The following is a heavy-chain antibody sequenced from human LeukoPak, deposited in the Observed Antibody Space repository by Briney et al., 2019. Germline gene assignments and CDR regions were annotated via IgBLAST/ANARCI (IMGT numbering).Heavy chain of an antibody. Sequence: ASVKVSCKASGYTFTGYYMHWVRQAPGPGLEWMGRINPNSGGTNYAQKFQGRVTMTRDTSISTAYMELSRLRSDDTAVYYCARDYDILTGYYMCDYWGQGTLVTVSS. J-gene: IGHJ4*02. D-gene: IGHD3-9*01. CDR1: GYTFTGYY. V-gene: IGHV1-2*06. CDR3: ARDYDILTGYYMCDY. CDR2: INPNSGGT.